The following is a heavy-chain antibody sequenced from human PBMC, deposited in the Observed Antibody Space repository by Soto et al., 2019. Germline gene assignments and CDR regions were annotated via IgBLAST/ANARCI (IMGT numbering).Heavy chain of an antibody. J-gene: IGHJ4*02. D-gene: IGHD6-13*01. Sequence: QVQLVQSGAEVKKPGASVKVSCKASGYTFTSYGISWVRQAPGQGLEWMGWISAYNGNTNYAQKLQGRVTMTTDTSTRTAYMDLRRLRSDGTAVFYWARPYSPFAYWGQGTLVTVSS. V-gene: IGHV1-18*01. CDR2: ISAYNGNT. CDR3: ARPYSPFAY. CDR1: GYTFTSYG.